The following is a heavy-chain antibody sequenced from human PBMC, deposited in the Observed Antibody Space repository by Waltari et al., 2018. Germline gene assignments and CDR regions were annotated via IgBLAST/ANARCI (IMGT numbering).Heavy chain of an antibody. CDR1: GGSISRGGYY. Sequence: QVQLQESGPGLVKPSQTLSLTCTVSGGSISRGGYYWSWIRQHPGKGLELIGYIYYSGSTYYNPSLKSRVTISVDTSKNQFSLKLSSVTAADTAVYYCARDIVVVAATSYAFDIWGQGTMVTVSS. CDR2: IYYSGST. D-gene: IGHD2-15*01. J-gene: IGHJ3*02. V-gene: IGHV4-31*03. CDR3: ARDIVVVAATSYAFDI.